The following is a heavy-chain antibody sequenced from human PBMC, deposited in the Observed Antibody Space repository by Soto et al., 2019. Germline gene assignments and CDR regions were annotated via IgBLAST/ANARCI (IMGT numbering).Heavy chain of an antibody. CDR1: GGSISSGGYY. V-gene: IGHV4-31*03. CDR3: ARRTHNLEWGPYYGETQKNWFDP. Sequence: SETLSLTCTVSGGSISSGGYYWSWIRQHPGKGLEWIGYIYYSGSTYYNPSLKSRVTISVDTSKNQFSLKLSSVTAADTAVYYCARRTHNLEWGPYYGETQKNWFDPWGQGTLVTVSS. D-gene: IGHD3-3*01. J-gene: IGHJ5*02. CDR2: IYYSGST.